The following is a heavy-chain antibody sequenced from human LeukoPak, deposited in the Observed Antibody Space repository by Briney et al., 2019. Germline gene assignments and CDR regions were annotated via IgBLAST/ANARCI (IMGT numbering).Heavy chain of an antibody. CDR3: ARARGYFDL. J-gene: IGHJ2*01. D-gene: IGHD3-10*01. CDR1: GDSVSSNSAA. Sequence: SRTLSLTCAISGDSVSSNSAAWSWSRQSPSRGLEWLGRTYYRSKWNNNYAISVKSRITINPDTSKNQFSLQLNSVTPEDTGVYYCARARGYFDLWGRGTLDTVSS. V-gene: IGHV6-1*01. CDR2: TYYRSKWNN.